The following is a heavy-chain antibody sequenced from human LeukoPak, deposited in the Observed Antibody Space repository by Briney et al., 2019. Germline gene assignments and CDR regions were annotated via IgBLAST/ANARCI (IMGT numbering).Heavy chain of an antibody. V-gene: IGHV4-34*01. Sequence: SETLSLTCAVYGGSFNEYYWTWIRQPPGKGLEWIGEISHRGSTNFNSSLKRRLSMSVDTSKNRFSLNLTSVTAADTAVYYCAKFYGSDGYYNYWGPGTLVTVSS. CDR2: ISHRGST. CDR3: AKFYGSDGYYNY. CDR1: GGSFNEYY. D-gene: IGHD3-3*01. J-gene: IGHJ4*02.